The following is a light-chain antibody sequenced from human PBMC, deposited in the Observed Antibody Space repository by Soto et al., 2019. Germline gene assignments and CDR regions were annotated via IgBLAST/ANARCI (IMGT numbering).Light chain of an antibody. CDR3: QQYGSSRIT. Sequence: EIVLTQSPGTLSLSPGERATLSCRASQSVSSSYLAWYQQKPGQAPRLLIYDASRRATDIPDRFSGTGSGTDFTLTISRLEPEDFAVYYCQQYGSSRITFGQGTKV. CDR1: QSVSSSY. V-gene: IGKV3-20*01. CDR2: DAS. J-gene: IGKJ1*01.